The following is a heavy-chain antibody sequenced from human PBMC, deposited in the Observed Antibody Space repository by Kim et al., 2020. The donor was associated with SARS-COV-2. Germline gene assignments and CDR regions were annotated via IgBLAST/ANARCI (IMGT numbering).Heavy chain of an antibody. CDR2: ISYDGSNK. CDR3: ARDRDSVGAADYYFDY. J-gene: IGHJ4*02. V-gene: IGHV3-30-3*01. CDR1: GFTFSSYA. Sequence: GGSLRLSCAASGFTFSSYAMHWVRQAPGKGLEWVAVISYDGSNKYYADSVKGRFTISRDNSKNTLYLQMNSLSAEDTAVYYCARDRDSVGAADYYFDYWGQGTLVTVSS. D-gene: IGHD1-26*01.